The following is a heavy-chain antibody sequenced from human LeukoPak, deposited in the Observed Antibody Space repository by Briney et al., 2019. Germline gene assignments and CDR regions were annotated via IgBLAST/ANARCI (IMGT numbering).Heavy chain of an antibody. D-gene: IGHD4-17*01. V-gene: IGHV3-48*04. CDR1: GFTFSSYS. CDR3: ARDDGDYAHPVDY. J-gene: IGHJ4*02. CDR2: ISVSRSTI. Sequence: TGGSLRLSFAASGFTFSSYSMNWVRQAPGKGLEWVSYISVSRSTIYYADSVKGRFTISRDNAKNSLYLQMNSLRAEDTAVYYCARDDGDYAHPVDYWGQGTLVTVSS.